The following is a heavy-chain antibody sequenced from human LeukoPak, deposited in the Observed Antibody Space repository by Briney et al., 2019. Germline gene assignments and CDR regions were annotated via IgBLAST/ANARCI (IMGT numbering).Heavy chain of an antibody. V-gene: IGHV3-21*01. CDR2: ISSSSSYI. J-gene: IGHJ4*02. Sequence: PGGSLRLSCAASGFTFSTYWMNWVRQAPGEGLEWVSSISSSSSYIYYADSVKGRFTISRDNAKNSLYLQMNSLRAEDTAVYYCARAPNAPLWFGELGGRWGYFDYWGQGTLVTVSS. D-gene: IGHD3-10*01. CDR1: GFTFSTYW. CDR3: ARAPNAPLWFGELGGRWGYFDY.